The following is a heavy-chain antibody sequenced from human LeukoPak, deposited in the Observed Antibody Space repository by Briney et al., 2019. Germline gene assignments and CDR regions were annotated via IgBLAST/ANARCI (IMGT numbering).Heavy chain of an antibody. D-gene: IGHD3-16*01. CDR2: ISWNSGSI. J-gene: IGHJ4*02. Sequence: PGGSLRLSCAASGFTFDDYAMHWVRQAPGKGLEWVSGISWNSGSIGYADSVKGRFTISRDNAKNSLYLQMNSLRAEDTALYYCARDLGEASGGYFDYWGQGTLVTVSS. CDR1: GFTFDDYA. V-gene: IGHV3-9*01. CDR3: ARDLGEASGGYFDY.